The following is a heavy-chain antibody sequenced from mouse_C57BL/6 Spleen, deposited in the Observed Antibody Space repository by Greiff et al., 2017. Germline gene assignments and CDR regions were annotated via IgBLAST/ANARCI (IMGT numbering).Heavy chain of an antibody. CDR1: GYTFTSYW. D-gene: IGHD4-1*01. V-gene: IGHV1-64*01. Sequence: QVQLQQPGAELVKPGASVKLSCKASGYTFTSYWMHWVKQRPGQGLEWIGMIHPNSGSTNYNEKFKSKATLTVDKSSSTAYMQLSSLASEDSAVYYCARRRLGDAMDYWGQGTSVTVSS. J-gene: IGHJ4*01. CDR2: IHPNSGST. CDR3: ARRRLGDAMDY.